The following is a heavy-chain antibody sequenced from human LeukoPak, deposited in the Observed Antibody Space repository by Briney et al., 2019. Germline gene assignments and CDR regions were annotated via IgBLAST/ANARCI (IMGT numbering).Heavy chain of an antibody. CDR1: GGSISSYY. Sequence: SETLSLTCTVSGGSISSYYWSWIRQPPGKGLEWIGYIYYSGSTNYNPSLKSRVTISVDTSKNQFSLKLSSVTAADTAVYYCARSGAAATRDAFDIWGQGIMVTVSS. D-gene: IGHD3-10*01. CDR2: IYYSGST. CDR3: ARSGAAATRDAFDI. J-gene: IGHJ3*02. V-gene: IGHV4-59*01.